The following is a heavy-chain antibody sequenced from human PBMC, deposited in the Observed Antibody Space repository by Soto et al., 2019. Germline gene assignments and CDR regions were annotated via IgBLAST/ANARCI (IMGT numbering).Heavy chain of an antibody. CDR2: IYPGDSDT. V-gene: IGHV5-51*01. Sequence: PGESLKISCKGSGYTFTDYWIGWVRQMPGKGLELIGLIYPGDSDTRYSPSFQGRVTISADKSISTAFLQWSNLRASDTAMYYCASQKTVIRGPLSSNWFDPWGQGTLVTVSS. CDR3: ASQKTVIRGPLSSNWFDP. D-gene: IGHD1-1*01. CDR1: GYTFTDYW. J-gene: IGHJ5*02.